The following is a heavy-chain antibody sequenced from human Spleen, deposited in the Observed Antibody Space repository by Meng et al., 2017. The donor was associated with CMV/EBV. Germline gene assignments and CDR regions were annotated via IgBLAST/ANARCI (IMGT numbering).Heavy chain of an antibody. V-gene: IGHV4-30-4*08. Sequence: HEGGPSRGNPSQTRSLPRTVPGGSISSGEYYWSWIRQPPGKGLEWIGYIYYSGSTYYNPSLKSRVTISVDTSKNQFSLKLSSVTAADTAVYYCARVRGGIVVVPAASVFDYWGQGTLVTVSS. CDR1: GGSISSGEYY. CDR2: IYYSGST. J-gene: IGHJ4*02. CDR3: ARVRGGIVVVPAASVFDY. D-gene: IGHD2-2*01.